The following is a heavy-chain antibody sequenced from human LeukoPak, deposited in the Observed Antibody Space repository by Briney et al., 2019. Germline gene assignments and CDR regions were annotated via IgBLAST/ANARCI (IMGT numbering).Heavy chain of an antibody. CDR1: GGSISSYY. D-gene: IGHD6-25*01. CDR3: ARSSGSSGPFDY. CDR2: IYTSGST. J-gene: IGHJ4*02. V-gene: IGHV4-4*09. Sequence: SETLSLTCTVSGGSISSYYWSWIRQPPGKGLEWIGYIYTSGSTNYNPSLKSRVTISVDTFKNQFSLKLSSVTAADTAVYYCARSSGSSGPFDYWGREPWSPSPQ.